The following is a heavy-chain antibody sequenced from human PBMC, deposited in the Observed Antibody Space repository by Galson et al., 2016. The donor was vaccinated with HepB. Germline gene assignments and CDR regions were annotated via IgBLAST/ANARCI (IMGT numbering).Heavy chain of an antibody. Sequence: SLRLSCAASGFTFSSYAMTWVRQAAGKGLEWVSSIGAGGTDTLYADSVKGRFSISRDNSKKALYLQMNSLRAEDTAIYYFAKNREDYDFWTGYYEWGPFDDWGQGSLVTVSS. CDR1: GFTFSSYA. CDR2: IGAGGTDT. CDR3: AKNREDYDFWTGYYEWGPFDD. V-gene: IGHV3-23*01. D-gene: IGHD3-3*01. J-gene: IGHJ5*02.